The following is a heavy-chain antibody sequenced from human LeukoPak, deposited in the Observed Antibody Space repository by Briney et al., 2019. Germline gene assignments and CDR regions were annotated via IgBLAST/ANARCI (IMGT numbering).Heavy chain of an antibody. CDR3: ARTGLSGSYGLFDY. Sequence: ASVKVSCKASGYNFTGYYLHWVRQAPGQGLEWMGWINPNTGGTNYAQKLQGRVTMTTDTSTSTAYMELRSLRSDDTAVYYCARTGLSGSYGLFDYWGQGTLVTVSS. D-gene: IGHD1-26*01. CDR1: GYNFTGYY. CDR2: INPNTGGT. V-gene: IGHV1-2*02. J-gene: IGHJ4*02.